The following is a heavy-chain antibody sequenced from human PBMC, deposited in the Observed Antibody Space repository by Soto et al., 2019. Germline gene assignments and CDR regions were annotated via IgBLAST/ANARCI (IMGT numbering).Heavy chain of an antibody. V-gene: IGHV2-5*02. CDR1: GFSLSTSGVG. CDR2: IYWDDDK. CDR3: AHRLPGDKFDY. D-gene: IGHD2-21*02. Sequence: QITLKESGPTLVKPTQTLTLTCTFSGFSLSTSGVGVGWIRQPPGKALEWLALIYWDDDKRYSPSLKSRLTITKDTSKNQVILTMTNMDPVDTAKYYCAHRLPGDKFDYWGQGTLVTVSS. J-gene: IGHJ4*02.